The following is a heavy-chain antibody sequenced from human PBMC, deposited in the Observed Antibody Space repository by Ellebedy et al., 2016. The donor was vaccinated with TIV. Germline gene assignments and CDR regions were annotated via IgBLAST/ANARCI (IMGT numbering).Heavy chain of an antibody. D-gene: IGHD6-19*01. J-gene: IGHJ3*02. CDR1: GGSVSSGSYY. CDR2: IYYSGST. V-gene: IGHV4-61*01. Sequence: SQTLSLTXPVSGGSVSSGSYYWSWILQPPGKGLEWIGYIYYSGSTNYNLSLKSRVTISVDTSKNQFSLKLSSVTAADTAVYYGARGRSGWYPYDAFDIWGQGTMVTVAS. CDR3: ARGRSGWYPYDAFDI.